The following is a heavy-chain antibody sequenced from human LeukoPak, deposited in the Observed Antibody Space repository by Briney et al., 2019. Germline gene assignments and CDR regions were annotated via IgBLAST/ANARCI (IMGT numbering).Heavy chain of an antibody. V-gene: IGHV4-39*01. Sequence: SESLSLTCTVSGGSISRSPYYWGWIRQTPGKGLEWIGSIFYSGSTHYNPSLKSRVTISVDTSKNQFSLKLGSVIAADTAVYYCARLLGLTILGVDAPEFRGQGTLVTVSS. CDR3: ARLLGLTILGVDAPEF. CDR1: GGSISRSPYY. D-gene: IGHD3-3*01. CDR2: IFYSGST. J-gene: IGHJ4*02.